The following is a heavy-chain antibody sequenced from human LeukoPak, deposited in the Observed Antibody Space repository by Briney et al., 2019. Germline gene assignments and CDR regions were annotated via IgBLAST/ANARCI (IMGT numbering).Heavy chain of an antibody. CDR1: GYTFTSYA. D-gene: IGHD3-9*01. CDR3: ARGSRYFDWLLYGGPFDY. CDR2: INTNTGNP. J-gene: IGHJ4*02. Sequence: ASVKVSYKASGYTFTSYAMNWVRQAPGQGLEWMGWINTNTGNPTYAQGFTGRFVFSLDTSVSTAYLQISSLKAEDTAVYYCARGSRYFDWLLYGGPFDYWGQGTLVTVSS. V-gene: IGHV7-4-1*02.